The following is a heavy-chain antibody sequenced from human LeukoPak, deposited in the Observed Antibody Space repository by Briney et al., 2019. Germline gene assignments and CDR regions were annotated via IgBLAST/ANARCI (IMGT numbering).Heavy chain of an antibody. J-gene: IGHJ1*01. D-gene: IGHD6-6*01. CDR2: INHSGST. CDR1: GGSFSGYY. V-gene: IGHV4-34*01. CDR3: ARGASRYSSLKAEYFQH. Sequence: SETLSLTCAVYGGSFSGYYWSWIRQPPGKGLEWIGEINHSGSTNYNPSLKSRVTISVDTSKNQFSLKLNSVTAADTAVYYCARGASRYSSLKAEYFQHWGQGTLATVSS.